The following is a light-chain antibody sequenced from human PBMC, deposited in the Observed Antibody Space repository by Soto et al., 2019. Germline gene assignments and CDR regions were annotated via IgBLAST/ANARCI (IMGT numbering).Light chain of an antibody. J-gene: IGKJ5*01. CDR2: DVS. Sequence: EIVLTQSPATLSLSPGERATLSCRASQSVGNCLAWYQQKPGQAPRLLIYDVSSSAPGIPARFSGSGSGTDFTLIMSSPEPEDFAVYYCQQCNNWPPITFGKGTRLEIK. CDR3: QQCNNWPPIT. V-gene: IGKV3-11*01. CDR1: QSVGNC.